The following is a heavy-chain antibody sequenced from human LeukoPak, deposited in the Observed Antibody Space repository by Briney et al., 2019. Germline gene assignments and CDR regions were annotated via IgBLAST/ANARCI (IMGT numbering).Heavy chain of an antibody. CDR2: INPNSGGT. Sequence: ASVKVSCKASGYTFTGYYMHWVRQAPGQGLEWMGWINPNSGGTNYAQKFQGRVTMTRDTSISTAYMELSRLRSDDTAVYYCARSAMVRGAKTQVVYWGQGTLVTVSS. V-gene: IGHV1-2*02. D-gene: IGHD3-10*01. J-gene: IGHJ4*02. CDR1: GYTFTGYY. CDR3: ARSAMVRGAKTQVVY.